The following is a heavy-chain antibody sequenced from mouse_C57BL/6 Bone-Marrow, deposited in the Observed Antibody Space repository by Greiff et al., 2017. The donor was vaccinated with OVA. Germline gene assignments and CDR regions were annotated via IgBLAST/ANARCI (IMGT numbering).Heavy chain of an antibody. CDR2: ISDGGSYT. CDR1: GFTFSSYA. J-gene: IGHJ2*01. Sequence: EVKLVESGGGLVKPGGSLKLSCAASGFTFSSYAMSWVRQTPETRLEWVATISDGGSYTYYPDNVKGRFTISRDNAKNNRYLQMSHLKSEDTAMYYCARDEDYSYYFDYWGQGTTLTVSS. D-gene: IGHD1-1*02. V-gene: IGHV5-4*01. CDR3: ARDEDYSYYFDY.